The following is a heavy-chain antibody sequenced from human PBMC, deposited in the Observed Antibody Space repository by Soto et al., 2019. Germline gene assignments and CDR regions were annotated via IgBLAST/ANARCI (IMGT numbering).Heavy chain of an antibody. CDR3: ATHFYDPSDYRGQAS. CDR2: IHPSDSHT. D-gene: IGHD3-22*01. V-gene: IGHV5-10-1*01. J-gene: IGHJ5*02. CDR1: GYSFPNYW. Sequence: GESLKISCKGSGYSFPNYWISWVRQVPGKGLEWVGRIHPSDSHTNYSPSFQGHVIISADKSISTAYLQWNSLKAPDTAIYYCATHFYDPSDYRGQASWGQGTLVTVSS.